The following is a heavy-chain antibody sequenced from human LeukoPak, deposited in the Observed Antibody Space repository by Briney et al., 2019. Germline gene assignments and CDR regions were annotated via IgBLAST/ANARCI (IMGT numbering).Heavy chain of an antibody. D-gene: IGHD1-7*01. CDR2: INSDGSST. CDR3: ARDRGNWNWAFDI. J-gene: IGHJ3*02. V-gene: IGHV3-74*01. Sequence: GGSLRLSCAASGFTFSSYWMHWVRQAPGKGLVWVSRINSDGSSTGYSDSVKGRFTISRDNAKNTLYLQMNSLRAEDAAVYYCARDRGNWNWAFDIWGQGTMVTVSS. CDR1: GFTFSSYW.